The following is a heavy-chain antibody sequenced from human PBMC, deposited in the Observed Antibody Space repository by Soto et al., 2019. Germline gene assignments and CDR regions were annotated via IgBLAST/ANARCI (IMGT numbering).Heavy chain of an antibody. CDR2: ISANGGST. J-gene: IGHJ4*02. V-gene: IGHV3-23*01. CDR1: GFTFTSYV. CDR3: VKSGVVVTLEYFDS. Sequence: PGGSLRLSCAASGFTFTSYVMTWVRQAPGKGLEWVSAISANGGSTYYAESVKGRFTISRDNSKNTLYLQMNTLRAEDTAVYYCVKSGVVVTLEYFDSWGQGILVTVSS. D-gene: IGHD3-22*01.